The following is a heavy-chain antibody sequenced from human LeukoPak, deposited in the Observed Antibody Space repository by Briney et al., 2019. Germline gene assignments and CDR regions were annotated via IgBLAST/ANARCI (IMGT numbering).Heavy chain of an antibody. CDR3: ARVAGYYDSSGYYTPGAFDI. V-gene: IGHV4-59*01. D-gene: IGHD3-22*01. CDR1: GGSISSYY. CDR2: IYYSGST. J-gene: IGHJ3*02. Sequence: SETLSLTCTVSGGSISSYYWSWIRQPPGKGLEWIGYIYYSGSTNYNPSLKSRVTISVDTSKNQFSLKLSSVTAADTAVYYCARVAGYYDSSGYYTPGAFDIWGQGTMVTVPS.